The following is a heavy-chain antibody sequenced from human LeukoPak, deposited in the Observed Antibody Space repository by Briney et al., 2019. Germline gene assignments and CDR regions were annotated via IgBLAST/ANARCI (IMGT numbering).Heavy chain of an antibody. V-gene: IGHV4-34*01. J-gene: IGHJ6*03. D-gene: IGHD5-18*01. CDR1: GGSFSDYY. Sequence: PSETLSLTCAVYGGSFSDYYWTWIRQTPGKGLEWIGEMSPSGSSNYNPSLKSRVTISVDTSKNQFSLKLRSVTAADTAVYYCARVGYSFSINDWSRTGLGAYPTKYYHYMDVWGKGTTVTVSS. CDR3: ARVGYSFSINDWSRTGLGAYPTKYYHYMDV. CDR2: MSPSGSS.